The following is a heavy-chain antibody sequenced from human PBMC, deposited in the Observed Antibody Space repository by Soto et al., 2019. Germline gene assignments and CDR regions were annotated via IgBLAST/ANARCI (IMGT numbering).Heavy chain of an antibody. V-gene: IGHV4-34*01. D-gene: IGHD2-8*02. J-gene: IGHJ4*02. CDR1: AGSSSGYY. Sequence: SETMSLTCAVYAGSSSGYYWTWKRQARGTGLEWIGEINHSGSTNYNPSLKSRVTISVDTSKNQFSLKLTSVTAADTAVYYCARDKITGLFDYWGQGTLVTVS. CDR3: ARDKITGLFDY. CDR2: INHSGST.